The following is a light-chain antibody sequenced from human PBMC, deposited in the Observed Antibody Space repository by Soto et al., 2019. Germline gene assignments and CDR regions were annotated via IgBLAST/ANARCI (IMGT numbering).Light chain of an antibody. V-gene: IGLV2-23*02. CDR1: SSDVGRYNL. Sequence: QSARTQPVSVSGSPGQSITISCTGTSSDVGRYNLVSWYQQHAGKAPKLMIYEVTKRPSGVSNRFSGSKSGNTASLTISGLQAEDEDDYYCCSYAGSSAFEFGGGTKVTVL. CDR3: CSYAGSSAFE. CDR2: EVT. J-gene: IGLJ2*01.